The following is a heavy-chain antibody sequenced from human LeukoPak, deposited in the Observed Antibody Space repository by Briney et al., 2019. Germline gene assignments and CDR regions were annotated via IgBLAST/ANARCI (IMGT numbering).Heavy chain of an antibody. CDR1: WFPVRRRY. CDR3: AKTIWDTDMVQNNY. CDR2: ITGSCGKT. D-gene: IGHD5-18*01. Sequence: GGSLRLLCSASWFPVRRRYKSWVPPAPGEGAEWVSAITGSCGKTYHPHPVKGRFTIPRDNSKNPMFLQMNSLRAEDTALYYCAKTIWDTDMVQNNYWGQGILVTVSS. V-gene: IGHV3-23*01. J-gene: IGHJ4*02.